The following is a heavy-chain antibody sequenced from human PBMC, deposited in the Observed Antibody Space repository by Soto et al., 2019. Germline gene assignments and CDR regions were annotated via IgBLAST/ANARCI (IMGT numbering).Heavy chain of an antibody. CDR2: IWNDASNK. J-gene: IGHJ4*02. CDR1: GFPSRTNG. Sequence: VQLVRSGGGGVNPGRSLRPSCAAPGFPSRTNGRSWVRQAPGKGLEWVAVIWNDASNKYYADSVKGRFTISRDNSENTLYLQMNSLRAEDTAVYYCARGRVDGGELDLWGQGTLVTVSS. V-gene: IGHV3-33*01. CDR3: ARGRVDGGELDL. D-gene: IGHD1-26*01.